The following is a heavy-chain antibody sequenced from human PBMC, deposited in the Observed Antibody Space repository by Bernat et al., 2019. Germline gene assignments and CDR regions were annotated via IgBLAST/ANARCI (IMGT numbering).Heavy chain of an antibody. J-gene: IGHJ4*02. CDR3: AGGISHYGPDY. Sequence: QVQLQQWGAGLLKPSETLSLTCAVYGGSFSGYYWSWIRQPPGKGLEWIGEINHSGSTNYNPSLKSRVTISVDTSKNQFSLKLSSVTAADTAVYYCAGGISHYGPDYWGQGTLVTVSS. CDR1: GGSFSGYY. CDR2: INHSGST. V-gene: IGHV4-34*01. D-gene: IGHD3-10*01.